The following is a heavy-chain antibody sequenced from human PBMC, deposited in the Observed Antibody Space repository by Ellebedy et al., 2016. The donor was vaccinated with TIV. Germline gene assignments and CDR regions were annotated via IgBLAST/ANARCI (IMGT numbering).Heavy chain of an antibody. Sequence: MPSDTLSLTCTVSGASISNHYWSWIRQPAGKGLEYIGRIYTSGSTNYNPSLKSRVTMSVDTSKNQFSLKLSSVTAADTAVYYCARDVGYYDSSGIQGDYWGQGTLVTVSS. J-gene: IGHJ4*02. CDR1: GASISNHY. CDR3: ARDVGYYDSSGIQGDY. D-gene: IGHD3-22*01. V-gene: IGHV4-4*07. CDR2: IYTSGST.